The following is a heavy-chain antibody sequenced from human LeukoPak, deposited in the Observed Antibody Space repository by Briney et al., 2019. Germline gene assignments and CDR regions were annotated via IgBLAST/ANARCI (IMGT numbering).Heavy chain of an antibody. CDR3: ARGGKIWEDYYYYMDV. D-gene: IGHD3-16*01. Sequence: ASVKVSCKASGYTFTGYYMHWVRQAPGQGLEWMGWINPNSGGTNCAQKFQGRVTMTRDTSISTAYMELSRLRSDDTAVYYCARGGKIWEDYYYYMDVWGKGTTVTVSS. CDR2: INPNSGGT. V-gene: IGHV1-2*02. J-gene: IGHJ6*03. CDR1: GYTFTGYY.